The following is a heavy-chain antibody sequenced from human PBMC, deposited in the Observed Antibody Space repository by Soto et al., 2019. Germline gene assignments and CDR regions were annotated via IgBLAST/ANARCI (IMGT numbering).Heavy chain of an antibody. CDR1: GVSISSNY. Sequence: SETLSLTCTVSGVSISSNYWTWIRQPPGKGLEWIGYVYNSGSTNYNPSLKSRVTISVDTSKNQFSLKVNSMTAADTAVYYCARYSCGAVDGYRLDSWGQGTLVTVSS. D-gene: IGHD2-21*01. CDR3: ARYSCGAVDGYRLDS. J-gene: IGHJ4*02. V-gene: IGHV4-59*01. CDR2: VYNSGST.